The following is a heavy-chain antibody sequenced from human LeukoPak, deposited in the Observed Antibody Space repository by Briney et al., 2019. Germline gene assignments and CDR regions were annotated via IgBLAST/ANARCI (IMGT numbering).Heavy chain of an antibody. D-gene: IGHD3-22*01. J-gene: IGHJ4*02. CDR2: ISSSSSTI. Sequence: GGSLRLSCAASGFTFSSYSMNWVRQAPGKGLEWVSYISSSSSTIYYADSVKGRFTISRDNAKNSLYLQMNSLRAEDTAVYYCARDDYYYDSSGFDYWGQGTLVTVSS. CDR1: GFTFSSYS. CDR3: ARDDYYYDSSGFDY. V-gene: IGHV3-48*01.